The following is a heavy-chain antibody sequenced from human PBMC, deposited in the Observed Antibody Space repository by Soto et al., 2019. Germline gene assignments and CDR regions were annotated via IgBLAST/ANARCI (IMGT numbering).Heavy chain of an antibody. V-gene: IGHV3-20*04. D-gene: IGHD4-17*01. J-gene: IGHJ5*01. CDR2: MHRNGGST. Sequence: EVQLVESGGGVVRPGGSLRLACAVSGFSLDEYGMSWVRQAPGKGLEWVSGMHRNGGSTGYADSVKGRFTISRDDAKNSVYLQRNSLRAEDTAFYYCARDHRWGYEYGDYGDSWGHGTLVTVSS. CDR3: ARDHRWGYEYGDYGDS. CDR1: GFSLDEYG.